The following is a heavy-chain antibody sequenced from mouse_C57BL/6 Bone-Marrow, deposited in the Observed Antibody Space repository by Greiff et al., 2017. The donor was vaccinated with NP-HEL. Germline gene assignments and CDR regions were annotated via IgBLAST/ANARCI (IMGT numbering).Heavy chain of an antibody. D-gene: IGHD1-1*01. V-gene: IGHV5-9*01. J-gene: IGHJ1*03. Sequence: DVMLVESGGGLVKPGGSLKLSCAASGFTFSSYTMSWVRQTPEKRLEWVATISGGGGNTYYPDSVKGRFTISRDNAKNTLYLQMSSLRSEDTALYYCARDYYGSSYHWYFDVWGTGTTVTVSS. CDR3: ARDYYGSSYHWYFDV. CDR1: GFTFSSYT. CDR2: ISGGGGNT.